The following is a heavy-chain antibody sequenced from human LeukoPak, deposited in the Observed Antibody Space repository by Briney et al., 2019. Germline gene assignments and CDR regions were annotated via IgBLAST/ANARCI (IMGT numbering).Heavy chain of an antibody. CDR2: INPNSGGT. D-gene: IGHD2-2*01. J-gene: IGHJ4*02. V-gene: IGHV1-2*02. CDR3: ATSRGYCSSTSCRDDYYFDY. Sequence: GASVKVSCKASGYTFTGYYMHWVRQAPGQGLEWMGWINPNSGGTNYAQKFQGRVTVTRDTFISTAYMELSRLRSDDTAVYYCATSRGYCSSTSCRDDYYFDYWGQGTLVTVSS. CDR1: GYTFTGYY.